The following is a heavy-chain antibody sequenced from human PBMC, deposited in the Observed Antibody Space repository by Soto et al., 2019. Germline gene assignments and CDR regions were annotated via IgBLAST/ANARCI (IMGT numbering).Heavy chain of an antibody. CDR1: GFTFDDYA. V-gene: IGHV3-9*01. CDR2: ISWNSGSI. CDR3: AKVTDPSPYDSSGYYFDFDY. D-gene: IGHD3-22*01. J-gene: IGHJ4*02. Sequence: ESGGGLVQPGRSLRLSCAASGFTFDDYAMHWVRQAPGKGLEWVSGISWNSGSIGYADSEKGRFTISRDNAKNSLYLQMNSLRAEDTALYYCAKVTDPSPYDSSGYYFDFDYWGQGTLVTVSS.